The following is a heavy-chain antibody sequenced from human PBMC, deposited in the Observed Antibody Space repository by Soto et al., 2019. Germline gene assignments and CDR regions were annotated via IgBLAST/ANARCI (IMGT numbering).Heavy chain of an antibody. CDR3: ARAPVLRYFDWLLPLYYMEV. J-gene: IGHJ6*03. CDR2: IKQDGSEK. Sequence: PGLSLRLSCAASVFTFSSYWIICVLPTPVKVLEWVANIKQDGSEKYYVDSVKGRFTISRDNAKNSLYLQMNSLRAEDTAVYYCARAPVLRYFDWLLPLYYMEVWGKGTTVTVSS. D-gene: IGHD3-9*01. V-gene: IGHV3-7*01. CDR1: VFTFSSYW.